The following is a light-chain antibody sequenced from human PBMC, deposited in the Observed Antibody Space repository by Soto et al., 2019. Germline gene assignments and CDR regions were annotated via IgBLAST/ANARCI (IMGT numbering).Light chain of an antibody. CDR2: GAF. CDR3: QQYGSSPPWT. J-gene: IGKJ1*01. Sequence: EIGLTQSPGTLSLSPGERATLSCRASQSVSDNYLAWYQQKPGQAPRLLIYGAFTRATGIPDRFSGSGSGTDFSLTISRLEPEDVAVYYCQQYGSSPPWTFGQGTTVEIK. CDR1: QSVSDNY. V-gene: IGKV3-20*01.